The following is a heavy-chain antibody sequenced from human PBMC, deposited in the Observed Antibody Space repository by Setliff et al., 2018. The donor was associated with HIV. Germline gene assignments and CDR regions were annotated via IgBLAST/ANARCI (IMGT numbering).Heavy chain of an antibody. CDR1: GFIFSTYA. CDR3: AKDRGYSTGWEPFDY. V-gene: IGHV3-30*01. CDR2: ISYDGSNK. J-gene: IGHJ4*02. Sequence: GGSLRLSCAASGFIFSTYAMHWVRQAPGKGLEWVAVISYDGSNKYYADSVKGRFTISRDISRNTLYLQMNSLRAEDTAVYYCAKDRGYSTGWEPFDYWGQGTLVTVSS. D-gene: IGHD6-19*01.